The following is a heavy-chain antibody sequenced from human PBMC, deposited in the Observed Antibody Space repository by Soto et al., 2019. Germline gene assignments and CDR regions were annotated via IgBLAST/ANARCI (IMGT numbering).Heavy chain of an antibody. CDR3: VRSSGWIFDF. J-gene: IGHJ4*02. D-gene: IGHD6-19*01. Sequence: PVGSLRLSCAASGFTFNDYWMNWVRQAPGKGLEWVANIKKEGGEKNYADSVQGRFTISRDDTKNFAYLQMNSLRAEDTAVYFCVRSSGWIFDFWGQGGLVTVSS. CDR1: GFTFNDYW. V-gene: IGHV3-7*03. CDR2: IKKEGGEK.